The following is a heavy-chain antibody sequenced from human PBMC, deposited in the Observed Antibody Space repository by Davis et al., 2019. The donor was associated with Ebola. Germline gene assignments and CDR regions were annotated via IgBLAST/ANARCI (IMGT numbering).Heavy chain of an antibody. V-gene: IGHV3-21*01. CDR3: ARDGYYYDSSGYYSVLDY. CDR1: GFTFSSYG. CDR2: ISSSSSYI. D-gene: IGHD3-22*01. J-gene: IGHJ4*02. Sequence: GESLKIFCAASGFTFSSYGMHWVRQAPGKGLEWVSSISSSSSYIYYADSVKGRFTISRDNAKNSLYLQMNSLRAEDTAVYYCARDGYYYDSSGYYSVLDYWGQGTLVTVSS.